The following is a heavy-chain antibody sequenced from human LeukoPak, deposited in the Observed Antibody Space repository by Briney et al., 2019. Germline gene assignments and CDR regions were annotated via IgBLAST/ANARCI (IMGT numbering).Heavy chain of an antibody. CDR2: IYYSGTT. V-gene: IGHV4-31*02. CDR3: ARDSTTEFDY. Sequence: WIGYIYYSGTTFYNPSLTSRVTISIATPKNQFSLKLSSVTAADTAVYYCARDSTTEFDYWGQGTLVTVSS. J-gene: IGHJ4*02. D-gene: IGHD2/OR15-2a*01.